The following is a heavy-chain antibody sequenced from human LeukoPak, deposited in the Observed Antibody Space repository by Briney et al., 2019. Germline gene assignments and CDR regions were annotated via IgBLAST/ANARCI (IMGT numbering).Heavy chain of an antibody. D-gene: IGHD3-9*01. Sequence: GGSLRLSCAASGFTFSSYSMNRVRQAPGKGLEWVSSISSSSSYIYYADSVKGRFTISRDNAKNSLYLQMNSLRAEDTAVYYCARDRGYYDILTGYYNGPYYFDYWGQGTLVTVSS. CDR2: ISSSSSYI. CDR3: ARDRGYYDILTGYYNGPYYFDY. J-gene: IGHJ4*02. V-gene: IGHV3-21*01. CDR1: GFTFSSYS.